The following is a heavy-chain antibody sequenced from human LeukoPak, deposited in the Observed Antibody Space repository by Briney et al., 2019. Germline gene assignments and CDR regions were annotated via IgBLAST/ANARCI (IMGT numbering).Heavy chain of an antibody. V-gene: IGHV3-30*02. CDR2: IRYDGSNK. J-gene: IGHJ3*02. CDR1: GFTFSSYG. CDR3: ARDPGEVGDAFDI. Sequence: GGSLRLSCAASGFTFSSYGMHWVRQAPGKGLEWVAFIRYDGSNKYYADSVKGRFTISRDNAKNSLYLQMNSLRAEDTAVYYCARDPGEVGDAFDIWGQGTMVTVSS. D-gene: IGHD3-16*01.